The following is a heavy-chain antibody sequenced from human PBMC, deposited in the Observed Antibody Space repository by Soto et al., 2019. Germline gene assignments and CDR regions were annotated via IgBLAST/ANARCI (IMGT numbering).Heavy chain of an antibody. V-gene: IGHV4-4*02. CDR2: IYHSGST. CDR3: ARHLPPYYYDSSGYYGYDAFDI. D-gene: IGHD3-22*01. CDR1: GDSISRSYW. J-gene: IGHJ3*02. Sequence: SETLSLTCAVSGDSISRSYWWSWVRQFPGKGLEWIGEIYHSGSTIYNPSLQSRVTLSVDKSKNEFSLKMSSVTAADTAVYYCARHLPPYYYDSSGYYGYDAFDIWGQGTMVTVS.